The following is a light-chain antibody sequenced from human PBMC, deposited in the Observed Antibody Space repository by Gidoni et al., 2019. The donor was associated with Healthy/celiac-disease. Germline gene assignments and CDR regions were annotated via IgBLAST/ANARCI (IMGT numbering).Light chain of an antibody. CDR1: QSISSY. J-gene: IGKJ3*01. Sequence: DNQMTQSPSSLSASVGDRVTITFRASQSISSYLNWYQQKPGKAPKLLIYSASSLQSGVPSRFSSSGSATDFPLTISSLQPEDFATYYCQHSYSTPFTFGPGTKVDIK. CDR3: QHSYSTPFT. V-gene: IGKV1-39*01. CDR2: SAS.